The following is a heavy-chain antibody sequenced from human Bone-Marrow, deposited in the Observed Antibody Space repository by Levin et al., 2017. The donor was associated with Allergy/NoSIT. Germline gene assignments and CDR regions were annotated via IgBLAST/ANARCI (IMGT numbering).Heavy chain of an antibody. V-gene: IGHV4-59*01. D-gene: IGHD2-8*01. J-gene: IGHJ3*02. Sequence: SQTLSLTCTVSGGSISSYYWSWIRQPPGKGLEWIGYIYYSGSTNYNPSLKSRVTISVDTSKNQFSLKLSSVTAADTAVYYCARDGVRPQTDAFDIWGQGTMVTVSS. CDR3: ARDGVRPQTDAFDI. CDR2: IYYSGST. CDR1: GGSISSYY.